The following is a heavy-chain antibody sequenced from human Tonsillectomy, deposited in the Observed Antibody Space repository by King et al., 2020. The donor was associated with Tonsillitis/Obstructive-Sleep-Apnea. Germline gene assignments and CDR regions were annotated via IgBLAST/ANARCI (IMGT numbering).Heavy chain of an antibody. CDR1: GFSLSNARMG. V-gene: IGHV2-26*01. D-gene: IGHD6-13*01. Sequence: TLKESGPVLVKPTETLTLTCTVSGFSLSNARMGVSWIRQPPGKALEWLAHIFSYDEKSYSTSLKSRLTISKDTSKSQVVLTMTNMDPVDTATYYCARTPAAGLYYYYYMDVWGKGTTVTVSS. J-gene: IGHJ6*03. CDR2: IFSYDEK. CDR3: ARTPAAGLYYYYYMDV.